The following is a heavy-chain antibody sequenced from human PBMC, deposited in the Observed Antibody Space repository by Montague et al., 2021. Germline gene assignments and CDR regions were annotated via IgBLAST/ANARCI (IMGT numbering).Heavy chain of an antibody. CDR2: IYYRGST. CDR3: ASVTDSSGYYWGAFDI. V-gene: IGHV4-31*03. D-gene: IGHD3-22*01. CDR1: GGSISSGGYY. J-gene: IGHJ3*02. Sequence: TLSLTCTVSGGSISSGGYYWSWIRQHPGKGLEWIGYIYYRGSTYYNPSLKSRVSISVDTSKNQFSLKLSSVAAADTAVYYCASVTDSSGYYWGAFDIWGQGTMVTVSS.